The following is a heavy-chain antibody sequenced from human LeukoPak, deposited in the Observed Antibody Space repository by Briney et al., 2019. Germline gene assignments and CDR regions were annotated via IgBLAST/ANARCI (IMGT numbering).Heavy chain of an antibody. CDR2: TYYRSQWYN. J-gene: IGHJ4*02. CDR1: GDSVFSNSAA. D-gene: IGHD3-22*01. V-gene: IGHV6-1*01. Sequence: SQTLSLTCAISGDSVFSNSAAWNWIRQSPSRGLEWLGRTYYRSQWYNEYAVSVKSRIIINPDTSKNQFSLQLNSVTPEDTAIYYYARAYDSSGYVPFDSWGQGTLVTVSS. CDR3: ARAYDSSGYVPFDS.